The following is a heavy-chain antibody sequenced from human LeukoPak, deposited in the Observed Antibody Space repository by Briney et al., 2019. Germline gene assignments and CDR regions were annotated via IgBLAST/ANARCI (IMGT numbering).Heavy chain of an antibody. CDR1: GFTFSSYG. V-gene: IGHV3-30*02. CDR3: ARRAGAYSHPYDY. J-gene: IGHJ4*02. D-gene: IGHD4/OR15-4a*01. CDR2: IRYDGSNK. Sequence: GALRLSCAASGFTFSSYGMHWVRQAPGKGLEWVAFIRYDGSNKYYVGSVKGRFTISRDNSKNTLYLQMNSLRAEDTAVYYCARRAGAYSHPYDYWGQGTLVTVSS.